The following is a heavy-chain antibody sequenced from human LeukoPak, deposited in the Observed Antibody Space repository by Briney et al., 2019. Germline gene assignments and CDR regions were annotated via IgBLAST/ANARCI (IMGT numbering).Heavy chain of an antibody. Sequence: GGSLRLSCAASGFGVSVNYMSWVRQAPGKGLEWVSVPYASGTTKYAESVKGRFTISRDTSDNTLNLQMNGLGAEDSAVYYCAAKGNGYTGIYVFAHWGQGTLVTVSA. CDR1: GFGVSVNY. D-gene: IGHD1-26*01. J-gene: IGHJ4*02. V-gene: IGHV3-66*01. CDR3: AAKGNGYTGIYVFAH. CDR2: PYASGTT.